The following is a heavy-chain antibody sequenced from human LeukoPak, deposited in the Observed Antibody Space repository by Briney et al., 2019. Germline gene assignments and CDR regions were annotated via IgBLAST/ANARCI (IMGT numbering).Heavy chain of an antibody. Sequence: SGGSLRLSCAASGFTFSSYWMSWVRQAPGKGLEWVANIKQDGSEKYYVDSVKGRFTLSRDNAKHSLDLQLNSLTAEDTAVYYCSSGRDIAVAGPGGYFDYWGQGTLVTVSS. V-gene: IGHV3-7*03. CDR2: IKQDGSEK. CDR1: GFTFSSYW. J-gene: IGHJ4*02. D-gene: IGHD6-19*01. CDR3: SSGRDIAVAGPGGYFDY.